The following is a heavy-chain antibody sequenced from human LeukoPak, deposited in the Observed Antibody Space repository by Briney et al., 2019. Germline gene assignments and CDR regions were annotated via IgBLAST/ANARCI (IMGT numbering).Heavy chain of an antibody. D-gene: IGHD6-13*01. CDR1: GGSISSYY. CDR3: ASAEPRGIIWYPY. CDR2: IYYSGST. J-gene: IGHJ4*02. V-gene: IGHV4-59*08. Sequence: ASETLSLTCTVSGGSISSYYWSWIRQPPGKGLEWIGYIYYSGSTNNNPSLKSRVTISVDTSKNQFSLKLSSVTAADTAVYYCASAEPRGIIWYPYWGQGTLVTVSS.